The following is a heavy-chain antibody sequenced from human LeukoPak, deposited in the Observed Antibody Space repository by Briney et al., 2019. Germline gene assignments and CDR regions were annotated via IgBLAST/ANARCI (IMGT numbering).Heavy chain of an antibody. J-gene: IGHJ4*02. CDR3: ARDLIGRYTFDY. CDR1: RFTFSDYW. Sequence: TGGSLRLSCAASRFTFSDYWMHWVRQAPGKGLVWVSLINTDGSSTSYADFVKGRFTISRDNAKNSVDLQLNSLRAEDTAVYYCARDLIGRYTFDYCGQGTLVTVSS. D-gene: IGHD3-10*01. V-gene: IGHV3-74*01. CDR2: INTDGSST.